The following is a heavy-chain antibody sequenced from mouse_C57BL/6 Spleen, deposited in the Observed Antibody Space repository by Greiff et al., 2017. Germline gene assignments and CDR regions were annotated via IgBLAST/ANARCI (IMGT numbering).Heavy chain of an antibody. V-gene: IGHV2-3*01. CDR3: AKPNWGYYAMDY. D-gene: IGHD4-1*01. Sequence: QVQLTQSGPGPVAPSQSLSITCTVSGLSLTSYGVSWVRPPPGKGLEWLGVIWGDGSTNYHSALISRLSISKDNSKSQVFLKLNSLQTDDTATDYCAKPNWGYYAMDYWGQGTSVTVSS. J-gene: IGHJ4*01. CDR2: IWGDGST. CDR1: GLSLTSYG.